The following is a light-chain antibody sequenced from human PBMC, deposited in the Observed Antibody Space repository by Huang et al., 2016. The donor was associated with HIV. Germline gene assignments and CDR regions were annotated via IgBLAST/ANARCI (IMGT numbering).Light chain of an antibody. Sequence: DIQMTQSPSTLSASIGDRVTITCRASQSLSSWLAWYQQKPGKAPKLLLYKASSLESGVPSRFSGSGSGTEFTLTISNLQPDDFATYYCQQYNTYPLTFGGGTKVEIK. CDR3: QQYNTYPLT. CDR1: QSLSSW. V-gene: IGKV1-5*03. J-gene: IGKJ4*01. CDR2: KAS.